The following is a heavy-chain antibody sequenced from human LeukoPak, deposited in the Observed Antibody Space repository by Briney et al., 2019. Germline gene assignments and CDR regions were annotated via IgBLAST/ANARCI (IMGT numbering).Heavy chain of an antibody. V-gene: IGHV4-39*01. D-gene: IGHD4-17*01. CDR3: ARAYGDSRFDP. CDR2: IYYSGST. J-gene: IGHJ5*02. Sequence: PSETLSLTCTVSGGSISSSSYYWGWIRQPPGKGLEWIGSIYYSGSTYYNPSLKSRVTISVDTSKNQFSLKLTSVTAADTTVYFCARAYGDSRFDPWGQGTLVTVSS. CDR1: GGSISSSSYY.